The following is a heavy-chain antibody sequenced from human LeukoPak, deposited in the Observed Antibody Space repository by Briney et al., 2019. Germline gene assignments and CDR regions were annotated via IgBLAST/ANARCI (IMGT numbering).Heavy chain of an antibody. CDR3: ARDWDYSGA. Sequence: GGSLRLSCAASGFTFSNYWMSWVRQAPGKGLEWVANIKQDGSAKYYVDSVKGRFTISRDNAKNSLFLHMNSLRAEDTAVYYCARDWDYSGAWGQGTLVTVSS. D-gene: IGHD2-15*01. J-gene: IGHJ5*02. V-gene: IGHV3-7*01. CDR2: IKQDGSAK. CDR1: GFTFSNYW.